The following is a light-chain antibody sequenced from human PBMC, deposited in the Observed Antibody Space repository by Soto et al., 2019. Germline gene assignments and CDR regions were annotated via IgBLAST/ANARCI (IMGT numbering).Light chain of an antibody. V-gene: IGLV1-44*01. Sequence: QPVLTQPPSASGTPGQRVTISCSGSSSNIGSNTVSWYQQLPGTAPKLLIYSNNQRPSGVPDRLSGSKSGTSASLAISGLQSEDEADYCCAAWDDSLNGYVFGTGTKVTVL. CDR1: SSNIGSNT. CDR3: AAWDDSLNGYV. CDR2: SNN. J-gene: IGLJ1*01.